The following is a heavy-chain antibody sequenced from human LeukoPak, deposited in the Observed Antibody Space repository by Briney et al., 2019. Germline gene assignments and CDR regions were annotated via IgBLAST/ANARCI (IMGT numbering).Heavy chain of an antibody. Sequence: ASVKVSCKASGYTFTGYYMHWVRQAPGQGLEWMGWINPNSGGTNYAQKFQGRFTMTRDTSISTAYMELSRLRSDDTAVYYCARPYYYGSGSYYNPFDYWGQGTLVTVSS. D-gene: IGHD3-10*01. V-gene: IGHV1-2*02. CDR1: GYTFTGYY. CDR2: INPNSGGT. CDR3: ARPYYYGSGSYYNPFDY. J-gene: IGHJ4*02.